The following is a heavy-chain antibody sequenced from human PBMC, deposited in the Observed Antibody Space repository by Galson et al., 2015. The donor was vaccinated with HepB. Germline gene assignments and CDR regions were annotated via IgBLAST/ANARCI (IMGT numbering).Heavy chain of an antibody. CDR1: GFIFRNHS. J-gene: IGHJ5*02. CDR2: ISGNGEAT. D-gene: IGHD3-3*01. V-gene: IGHV3-23*01. CDR3: AKYDFWSVGWFDP. Sequence: SLRLSCAASGFIFRNHSMSWVRQPPGKGLGWVSGISGNGEATYFADSVKGRFTISRDNSKNQLYLQLNSLTAEDTAVDYCAKYDFWSVGWFDPWGQGTLVTVSS.